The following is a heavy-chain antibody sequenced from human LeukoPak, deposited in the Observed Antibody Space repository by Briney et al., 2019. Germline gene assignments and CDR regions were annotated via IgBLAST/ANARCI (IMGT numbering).Heavy chain of an antibody. D-gene: IGHD3-22*01. J-gene: IGHJ3*02. CDR1: GFTFSSYA. V-gene: IGHV3-33*08. CDR2: IWYDGSNK. CDR3: ARNYYYYDSSENAFDI. Sequence: GGSLRLSCAASGFTFSSYAMHWVRQAPGKGLEWVAVIWYDGSNKYYADSVKGRFTISRDNSKNTLYLQMNSLRAEDTAVYYCARNYYYYDSSENAFDIWGQGTMVTVSS.